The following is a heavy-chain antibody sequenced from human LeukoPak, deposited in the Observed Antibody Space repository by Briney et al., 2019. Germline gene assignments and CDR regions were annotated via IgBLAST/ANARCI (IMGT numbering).Heavy chain of an antibody. CDR1: GFTVSSNY. J-gene: IGHJ6*02. V-gene: IGHV3-53*01. Sequence: QTGGSLRLSCAASGFTVSSNYMSWVRQAPGKGLEWVSVIYSGGSTYYADSVKGRFTISRDNSKNTLYLQMNNLRAEDTAVYYCARDLTSGYGMDVWGQGTTVTVSS. D-gene: IGHD2/OR15-2a*01. CDR2: IYSGGST. CDR3: ARDLTSGYGMDV.